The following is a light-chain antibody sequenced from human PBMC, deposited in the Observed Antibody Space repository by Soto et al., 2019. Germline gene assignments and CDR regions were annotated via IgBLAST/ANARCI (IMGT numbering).Light chain of an antibody. CDR1: SSDVGGYDY. J-gene: IGLJ1*01. CDR3: TSYATSSPYV. Sequence: QSALTQPASVSGSPGQSITISCTGTSSDVGGYDYVSWYQHHPGKAPKLIIFEVSDRPSGVSNRFSGSKSGNTASLTISGLHVEDEADYYCTSYATSSPYVFGTGTKVTVL. CDR2: EVS. V-gene: IGLV2-14*01.